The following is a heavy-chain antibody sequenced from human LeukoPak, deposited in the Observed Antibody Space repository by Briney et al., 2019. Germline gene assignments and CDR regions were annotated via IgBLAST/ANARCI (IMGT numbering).Heavy chain of an antibody. CDR2: IYHSGST. Sequence: SSQTLSLTCTVSGDSISSGGYYWSWIRQPPGKGLEWIGYIYHSGSTYYNPSLKSRVSISVDRSKNQFSLKLNSVTAADTAVYYCASSSFSGDYWGQGTLVTVSS. V-gene: IGHV4-30-2*01. D-gene: IGHD3-10*01. J-gene: IGHJ4*02. CDR1: GDSISSGGYY. CDR3: ASSSFSGDY.